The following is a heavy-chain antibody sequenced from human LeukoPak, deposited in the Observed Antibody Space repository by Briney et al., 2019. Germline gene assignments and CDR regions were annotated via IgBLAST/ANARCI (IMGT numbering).Heavy chain of an antibody. CDR1: GYSFTSYW. CDR3: ARLPAGSTGWPDY. V-gene: IGHV5-51*01. J-gene: IGHJ4*02. CDR2: IYPGDSQT. D-gene: IGHD6-19*01. Sequence: GESLKISCKGSGYSFTSYWIGWVRQMPGKGLEWMGIIYPGDSQTRYSPSFQGQVTISADKSINSAYLQWTGLKAWDTAMYYCARLPAGSTGWPDYWGQGTLVTVSS.